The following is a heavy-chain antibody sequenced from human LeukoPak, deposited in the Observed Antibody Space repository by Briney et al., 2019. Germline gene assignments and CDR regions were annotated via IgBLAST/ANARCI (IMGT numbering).Heavy chain of an antibody. V-gene: IGHV3-30-3*01. CDR2: ISYDGSNK. J-gene: IGHJ4*02. CDR1: GFTFSSYA. Sequence: GGSLRLSCAASGFTFSSYAMHWVRQAPGKGLGWVAVISYDGSNKYYADSVKGRFTISRDNSKNTLYLQMNSLRAEDTAVYYCARGWELRLSYYFDYWGQGTLVTVSS. CDR3: ARGWELRLSYYFDY. D-gene: IGHD1-26*01.